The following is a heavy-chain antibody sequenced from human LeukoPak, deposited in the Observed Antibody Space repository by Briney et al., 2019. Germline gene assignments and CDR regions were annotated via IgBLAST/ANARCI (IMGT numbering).Heavy chain of an antibody. V-gene: IGHV4-4*07. J-gene: IGHJ5*02. CDR2: IYTSGST. Sequence: PSETLSLTCTVSGGSISSYYWSWIRQPAGKGLEWIGRIYTSGSTNYNPSLKSRVTMSVDTSKNQFSLKLSSVTAADTAVYYCARARDYSKLIWFDPWGQGTLVTVSS. CDR1: GGSISSYY. CDR3: ARARDYSKLIWFDP. D-gene: IGHD4-11*01.